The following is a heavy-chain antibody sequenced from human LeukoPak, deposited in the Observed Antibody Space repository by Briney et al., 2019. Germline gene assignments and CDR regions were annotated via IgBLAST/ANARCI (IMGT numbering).Heavy chain of an antibody. V-gene: IGHV5-51*01. CDR3: ARGLRYGSGSSYFYY. J-gene: IGHJ4*02. Sequence: GESLKISCKGSGFIFTTYWIGWVRQMPGKGLEWMGIIHPSDSDTRYSPSFPGQVTISADKSISTAYLQWSSLKASDSAMYYCARGLRYGSGSSYFYYWGQGTPGTVSS. CDR2: IHPSDSDT. CDR1: GFIFTTYW. D-gene: IGHD3-10*01.